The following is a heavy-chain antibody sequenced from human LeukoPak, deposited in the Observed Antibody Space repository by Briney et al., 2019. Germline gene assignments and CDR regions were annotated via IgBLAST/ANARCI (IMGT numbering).Heavy chain of an antibody. D-gene: IGHD4-11*01. J-gene: IGHJ6*03. CDR1: GGSISSGGYY. Sequence: SQTLSLTCTVSGGSISSGGYYWSWIRQPPGKGLEWIGYIYHSGSTYYNPSLKSRVTISVDRSKNQFSLKLSSVTAADTAVYYCARAGGDYSNGGYYYMDVWGKGTTVTVSS. CDR2: IYHSGST. V-gene: IGHV4-30-2*01. CDR3: ARAGGDYSNGGYYYMDV.